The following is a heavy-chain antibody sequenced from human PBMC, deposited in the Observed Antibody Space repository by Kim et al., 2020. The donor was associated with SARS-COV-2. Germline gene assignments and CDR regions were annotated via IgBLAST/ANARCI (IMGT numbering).Heavy chain of an antibody. V-gene: IGHV3-11*01. J-gene: IGHJ4*02. CDR3: ARADGQWLVRDYFDY. Sequence: GGSLRLSCAASGFTFSDYYMSWIRQAPGKGLEWVSYISSSGSTIYYADSVKGRFTISRDNAKNSLYLQMNSLRAEDTAVYYCARADGQWLVRDYFDYWGQGTLVTVSS. CDR1: GFTFSDYY. D-gene: IGHD6-19*01. CDR2: ISSSGSTI.